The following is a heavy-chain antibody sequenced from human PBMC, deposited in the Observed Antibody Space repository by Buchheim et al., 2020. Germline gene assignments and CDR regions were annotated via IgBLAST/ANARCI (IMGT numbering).Heavy chain of an antibody. CDR2: ISYDGSNK. Sequence: QVQLVESGGGVVQPGRSLRLSCAASGFTFSSYGMHWVRQAPGKGLEWVAVISYDGSNKYYADSVKGRFTISRDNSKNTLYLQMTSLRAEDTAVYYCASRGVRETYWGQGTL. CDR1: GFTFSSYG. D-gene: IGHD3-10*01. CDR3: ASRGVRETY. J-gene: IGHJ4*02. V-gene: IGHV3-30*03.